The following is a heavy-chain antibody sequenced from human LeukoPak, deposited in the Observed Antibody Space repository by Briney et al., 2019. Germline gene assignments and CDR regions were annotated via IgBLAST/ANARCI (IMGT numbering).Heavy chain of an antibody. V-gene: IGHV1-24*01. J-gene: IGHJ6*02. CDR1: GYTLTELS. CDR2: FDPEDGET. Sequence: ASVKVSCKVSGYTLTELSMHWVRQAPGKGLEWMGGFDPEDGETIYAQKFQGRVTMTEDTSTDTAYMELSSLRSEDTAVYYCATDRRYSGYDPYYYGMDVWGQGTTVTVSS. D-gene: IGHD5-12*01. CDR3: ATDRRYSGYDPYYYGMDV.